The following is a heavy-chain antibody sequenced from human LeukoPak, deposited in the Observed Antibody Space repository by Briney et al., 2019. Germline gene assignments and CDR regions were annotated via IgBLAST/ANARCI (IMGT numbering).Heavy chain of an antibody. CDR3: ATSSGDGYNYGTDFDY. CDR1: GFTFSSYW. CDR2: INSDGSST. D-gene: IGHD5-24*01. Sequence: GGSLRLSCAASGFTFSSYWMHWVRQAPGKGLVWVSRINSDGSSTSYADSVKGRFPISRDNAKNSLYLQMNSLRAEDTAVYYCATSSGDGYNYGTDFDYWGQGTLVTVSS. J-gene: IGHJ4*02. V-gene: IGHV3-74*01.